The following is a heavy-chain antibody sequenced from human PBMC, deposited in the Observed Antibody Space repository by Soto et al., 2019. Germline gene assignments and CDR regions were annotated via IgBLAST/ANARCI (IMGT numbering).Heavy chain of an antibody. CDR1: GFTFSDYY. CDR3: ARTIAAAGGRRYFDL. J-gene: IGHJ2*01. CDR2: INNSRSYT. D-gene: IGHD6-13*01. V-gene: IGHV3-11*05. Sequence: QVQLVESGGGLVKPGGSLRLSCAASGFTFSDYYMSWIRQAPGKGLEWISYINNSRSYTKYADSVKGRFTISRDNAKNSLYLQMNSLRAEDTAVYYCARTIAAAGGRRYFDLWGRGTLVTVSS.